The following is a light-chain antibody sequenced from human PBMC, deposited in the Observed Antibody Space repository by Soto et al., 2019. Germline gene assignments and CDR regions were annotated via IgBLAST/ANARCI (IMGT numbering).Light chain of an antibody. CDR3: SSYAGSYTLV. Sequence: QSALTQPRSVSGSPGQSVTISCTGTSSDLGTYNYVSWYQQHPGTAPKLMIYDVSKRPSGVPDRFSGSRSGNTASLAISGPQAEDEADYYCSSYAGSYTLVFGGGTKLTVL. J-gene: IGLJ2*01. V-gene: IGLV2-11*01. CDR2: DVS. CDR1: SSDLGTYNY.